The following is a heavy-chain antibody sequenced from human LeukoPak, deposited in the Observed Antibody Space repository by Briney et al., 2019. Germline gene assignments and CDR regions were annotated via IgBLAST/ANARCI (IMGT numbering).Heavy chain of an antibody. J-gene: IGHJ4*02. CDR1: GGSLGSSTNY. CDR2: MYYGGTT. D-gene: IGHD3-22*01. Sequence: SETLSLTCSVSGGSLGSSTNYGGWVRQPPGKGREWIGSMYYGGTTYYNPSLKSRVTLSIDTSKNQISLRLNSVTAADSAVYFCATGKFSGYYDYWGQGTLVTVAS. V-gene: IGHV4-39*01. CDR3: ATGKFSGYYDY.